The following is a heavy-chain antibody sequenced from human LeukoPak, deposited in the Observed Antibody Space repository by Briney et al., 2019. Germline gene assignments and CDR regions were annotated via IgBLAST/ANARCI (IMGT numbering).Heavy chain of an antibody. Sequence: SETLSLTCRVSDGSIRSDSFYWGWIRQPPGKGLELLGSVYYTGSYTGTTYHNPSLESRVTVSVDTSKNLCSLRLTSVTAADTAVYYCVGEEYGTGSYYKSSQWGQGTLVTVSS. CDR3: VGEEYGTGSYYKSSQ. J-gene: IGHJ4*02. V-gene: IGHV4-39*01. CDR1: DGSIRSDSFY. D-gene: IGHD3-10*01. CDR2: VYYTGSYTGTT.